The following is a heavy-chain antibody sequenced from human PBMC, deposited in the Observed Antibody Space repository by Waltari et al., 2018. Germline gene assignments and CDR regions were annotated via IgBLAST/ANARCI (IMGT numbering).Heavy chain of an antibody. Sequence: QVQLQESGPGLVKPSETLSLTCTVSGGSISSYYWSWIRQPPGKGLEWIGYIYYSGSTNTNPSLKSRVTISVDTSKNQCSLKRSSVTAADTAVYYCARVATVTSYYYYMDVWGKGTTVTVSS. D-gene: IGHD4-4*01. V-gene: IGHV4-59*01. CDR2: IYYSGST. J-gene: IGHJ6*03. CDR1: GGSISSYY. CDR3: ARVATVTSYYYYMDV.